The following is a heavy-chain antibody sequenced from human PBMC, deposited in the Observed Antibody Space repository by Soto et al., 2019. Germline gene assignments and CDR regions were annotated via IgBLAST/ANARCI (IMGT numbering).Heavy chain of an antibody. D-gene: IGHD2-2*01. CDR1: GGSISSSSYY. CDR3: ARAGRYCSSTSCYFDFDY. CDR2: IYYSGST. V-gene: IGHV4-39*01. J-gene: IGHJ4*02. Sequence: QLQLQESGPGLVKPSETLSLTCTVSGGSISSSSYYWGWIRQPPGKGLEWIGSIYYSGSTYYNPSLKSRVTISVDTSKNQFSLKLSSVTAADTAVYYCARAGRYCSSTSCYFDFDYWGQGTLVTVSS.